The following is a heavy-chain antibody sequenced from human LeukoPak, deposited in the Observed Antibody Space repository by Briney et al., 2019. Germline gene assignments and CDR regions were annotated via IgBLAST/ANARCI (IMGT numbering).Heavy chain of an antibody. Sequence: SESLSLTCTVSGGSISSSTYYWGWIRQPPGRGLEWIGSVYYSGSTHYNPSLKSRVTISVDTSKNQFSLKLSSVTAADTAVYYCARGSDFWSGYYNYYYYYMDVWGKGTTVTVSS. V-gene: IGHV4-39*07. CDR1: GGSISSSTYY. CDR3: ARGSDFWSGYYNYYYYYMDV. J-gene: IGHJ6*03. D-gene: IGHD3-3*01. CDR2: VYYSGST.